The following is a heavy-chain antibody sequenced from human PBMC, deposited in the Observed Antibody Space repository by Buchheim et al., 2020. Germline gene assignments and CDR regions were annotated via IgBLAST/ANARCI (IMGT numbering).Heavy chain of an antibody. J-gene: IGHJ6*02. D-gene: IGHD2-15*01. CDR3: ARPRGYCSGGSCPLIRYGMDV. V-gene: IGHV3-48*03. Sequence: EVQLVESGGGLVQPGGSLRLSCAASGFTFSSYEMNWVRQAPGKGLERVSYISSSGSTIYYADSVKGRFTISRDNAKNSLYLQMNSLSAEDTAVYYCARPRGYCSGGSCPLIRYGMDVWGQGTT. CDR2: ISSSGSTI. CDR1: GFTFSSYE.